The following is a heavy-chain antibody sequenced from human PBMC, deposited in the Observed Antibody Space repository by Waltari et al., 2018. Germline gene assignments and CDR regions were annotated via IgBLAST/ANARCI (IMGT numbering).Heavy chain of an antibody. CDR1: GGSFSGYY. V-gene: IGHV4-34*01. J-gene: IGHJ6*02. Sequence: QVQLQQWGAGLLKPSETLSLTCAVYGGSFSGYYWSWIRQPPGKGLEWIGEINHSGSTNYNPSLKSRVTISVDTSKNQFSLKLSSVTAADTAVYYCARGRYSKFRYYYYGMDVWGQGTTVTVSS. CDR3: ARGRYSKFRYYYYGMDV. D-gene: IGHD6-13*01. CDR2: INHSGST.